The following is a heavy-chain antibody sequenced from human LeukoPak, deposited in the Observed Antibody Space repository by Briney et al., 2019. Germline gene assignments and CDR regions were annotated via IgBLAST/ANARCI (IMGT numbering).Heavy chain of an antibody. CDR1: GGSISSGDYY. Sequence: PSQTLSLTCTVSGGSISSGDYYWSWIRQPPGKGLEWIGYIYYSGSTKYNPSLKSRVTISIDTSKNQFSLKLSSVTAADTAVYYCACERYTGSYWYFDLWGRGSLVTVSS. V-gene: IGHV4-61*08. J-gene: IGHJ2*01. CDR2: IYYSGST. CDR3: ACERYTGSYWYFDL. D-gene: IGHD1-26*01.